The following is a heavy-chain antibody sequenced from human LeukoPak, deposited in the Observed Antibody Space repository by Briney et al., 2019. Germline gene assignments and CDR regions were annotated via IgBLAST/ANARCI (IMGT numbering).Heavy chain of an antibody. D-gene: IGHD3-22*01. CDR3: ARSYYYHDSSGYYYFDY. CDR1: GYIFTNYG. J-gene: IGHJ4*02. V-gene: IGHV1-18*01. CDR2: ISTYNGYT. Sequence: ASVKVSCKASGYIFTNYGISWMRQAPGQGLEWMGWISTYNGYTDYAQKLQGRVTMTTDTSATTAYMELRSLRSDDTAVYYCARSYYYHDSSGYYYFDYWGQGTLVTVSS.